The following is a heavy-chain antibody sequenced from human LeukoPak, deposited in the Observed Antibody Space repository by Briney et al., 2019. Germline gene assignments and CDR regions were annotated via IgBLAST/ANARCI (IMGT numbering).Heavy chain of an antibody. D-gene: IGHD1-26*01. V-gene: IGHV4-30-2*01. Sequence: SETLSLTCAVSGVSISSGGYSWRWIRQPPGKGLEWIGYIYHSGSTYYNPSLKSRVTISVDRSKNQFSLKLSSVTAADTAVYYCARLLRRLGYFDYWGQGTLVTVSS. J-gene: IGHJ4*02. CDR1: GVSISSGGYS. CDR3: ARLLRRLGYFDY. CDR2: IYHSGST.